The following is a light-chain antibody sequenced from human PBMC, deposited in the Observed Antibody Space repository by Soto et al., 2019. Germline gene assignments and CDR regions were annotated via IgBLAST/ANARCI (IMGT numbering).Light chain of an antibody. Sequence: EIVLTQSPATLSLSPGERATLSCRASQSVSSYLAWYQQKPGQAPRLLIYDASNRATGIPARFSGSGSGTDFTLTISSLEPEEFAVYYCQQRSNWFMYTFVQGTKLEIK. CDR2: DAS. V-gene: IGKV3-11*01. CDR1: QSVSSY. CDR3: QQRSNWFMYT. J-gene: IGKJ2*01.